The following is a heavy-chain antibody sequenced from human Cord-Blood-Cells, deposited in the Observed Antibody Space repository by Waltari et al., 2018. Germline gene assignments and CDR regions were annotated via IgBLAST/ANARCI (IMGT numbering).Heavy chain of an antibody. CDR1: GYTFTGYY. Sequence: QVQLVQSGAEVKKPGASVKVSCKASGYTFTGYYMHWVRQAPGQGLEWMGWINPNRGGTNYAQKFQGWVTMTRDTSSSTAYMELSRLRSDDTAVYYCAREGDWGIDYWGQGTLVTVSS. V-gene: IGHV1-2*04. J-gene: IGHJ4*02. CDR3: AREGDWGIDY. D-gene: IGHD7-27*01. CDR2: INPNRGGT.